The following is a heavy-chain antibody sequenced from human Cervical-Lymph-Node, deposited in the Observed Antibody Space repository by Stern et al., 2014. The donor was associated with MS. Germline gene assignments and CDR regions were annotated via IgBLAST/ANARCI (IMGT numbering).Heavy chain of an antibody. CDR1: GFSLTTRDVA. D-gene: IGHD3-10*01. V-gene: IGHV2-5*02. CDR2: VYWDDDG. Sequence: ESGPTLLKPTQTLTLTCRFSGFSLTTRDVAVGWIRQPPGKALEWLALVYWDDDGRYSPSLKNRLSISKDTFRNRVVLTMTGMDPVDTGTYFCARRMVRSDYFDYWGQGILVTVSS. CDR3: ARRMVRSDYFDY. J-gene: IGHJ4*02.